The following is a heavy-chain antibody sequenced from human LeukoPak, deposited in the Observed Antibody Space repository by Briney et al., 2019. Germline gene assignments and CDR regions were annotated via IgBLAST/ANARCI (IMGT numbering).Heavy chain of an antibody. CDR1: GFTFSSYG. CDR3: AKDFNFWSVPRTNWFDP. Sequence: PGRSLRLSCAASGFTFSSYGMHWVRQAPGKGLEWVAFIWYDGSNKYYPDSVKGRFTISRDNSKNTLYLQMNSLRAEDTAVYYCAKDFNFWSVPRTNWFDPWGQGTLVTVSS. D-gene: IGHD3-3*01. J-gene: IGHJ5*02. V-gene: IGHV3-33*06. CDR2: IWYDGSNK.